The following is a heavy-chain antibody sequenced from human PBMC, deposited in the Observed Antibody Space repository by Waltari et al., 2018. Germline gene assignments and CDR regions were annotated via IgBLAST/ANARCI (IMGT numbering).Heavy chain of an antibody. Sequence: EVQLVESGGGLVHPGGSLRLSCAASGFTVSSNHMSWVRQAPGKGLEWVSRIYSAGISDYADSVRGRFSISRDNSKNTLHLQMNSLRAEDTAMYYCARARDEDTAMVYFDHWGQGTLISVSS. CDR2: IYSAGIS. CDR1: GFTVSSNH. J-gene: IGHJ4*02. CDR3: ARARDEDTAMVYFDH. V-gene: IGHV3-66*02. D-gene: IGHD5-18*01.